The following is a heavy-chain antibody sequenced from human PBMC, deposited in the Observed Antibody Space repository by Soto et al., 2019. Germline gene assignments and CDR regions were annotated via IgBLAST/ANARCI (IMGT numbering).Heavy chain of an antibody. D-gene: IGHD2-21*02. V-gene: IGHV3-23*01. J-gene: IGHJ4*02. Sequence: EVQLLESGGGFVQPGGSLRLSCTASGVGLSTYAISWVRQAPGKGLEWVSVISGNSGKRDYADSVKGRFSISRDKSENTVYLQMNRRRAEDTAVYYCALPSCGGDCYSPLDYWGQGTLVTVSS. CDR1: GVGLSTYA. CDR3: ALPSCGGDCYSPLDY. CDR2: ISGNSGKR.